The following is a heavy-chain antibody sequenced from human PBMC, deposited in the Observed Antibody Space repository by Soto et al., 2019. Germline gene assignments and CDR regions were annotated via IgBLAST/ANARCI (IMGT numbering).Heavy chain of an antibody. J-gene: IGHJ4*02. CDR3: AKDNVSSLGY. CDR2: ISYDGSNK. D-gene: IGHD3-16*02. Sequence: QVQLVESGGGVVQPGRSLRLSCAASGFTFSSYGMHWVRQAPGKGLEWVAVISYDGSNKYYADSVKGRFTISRDNSKNTLYLQMNSLRAEETAVYYCAKDNVSSLGYWGQGTLVTGSS. V-gene: IGHV3-30*18. CDR1: GFTFSSYG.